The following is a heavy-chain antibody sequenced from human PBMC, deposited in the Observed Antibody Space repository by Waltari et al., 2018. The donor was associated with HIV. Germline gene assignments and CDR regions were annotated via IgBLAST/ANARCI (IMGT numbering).Heavy chain of an antibody. CDR3: AREWSGGSRHHYYGMDV. Sequence: VQPGRSLRLSCAASGFTFKGLEWVAVIWYDGSNKYYADSVKGRFTISRDNSKNTLYLQMNSLRAEDTAVYYCAREWSGGSRHHYYGMDVWGQGTTVTVSS. V-gene: IGHV3-33*01. J-gene: IGHJ6*02. D-gene: IGHD2-15*01. CDR1: GFTF. CDR2: IWYDGSNK.